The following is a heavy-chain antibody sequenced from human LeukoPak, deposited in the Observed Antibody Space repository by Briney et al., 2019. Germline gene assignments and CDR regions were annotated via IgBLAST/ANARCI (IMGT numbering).Heavy chain of an antibody. Sequence: PGGSLRLSCVASGFSFSTYWMTWVRQAPGKGLEWVANIKQDGSDKYYVDSVKGRFTISRDNAKNSLYLQMNSRRAEDTALYYCARDSDDHIWNNYRYDVFDIWGQGTTVTVSS. CDR1: GFSFSTYW. J-gene: IGHJ3*02. CDR3: ARDSDDHIWNNYRYDVFDI. D-gene: IGHD3-16*02. V-gene: IGHV3-7*01. CDR2: IKQDGSDK.